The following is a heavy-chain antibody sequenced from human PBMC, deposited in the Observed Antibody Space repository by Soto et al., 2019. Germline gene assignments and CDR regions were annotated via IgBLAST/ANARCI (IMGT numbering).Heavy chain of an antibody. D-gene: IGHD3-10*01. Sequence: QVQLVESGGGVVQPGGSLRLSCVASGFNFGNFDMHWVRQAPGKGLEWLTVISNDENIKQDSVRGRFAIARDNSKNTMYLQLTSLRAEYTSIYYWASGVRGVLDYWGQGTLVTISS. J-gene: IGHJ4*02. CDR1: GFNFGNFD. CDR3: ASGVRGVLDY. CDR2: ISNDENIK. V-gene: IGHV3-30*12.